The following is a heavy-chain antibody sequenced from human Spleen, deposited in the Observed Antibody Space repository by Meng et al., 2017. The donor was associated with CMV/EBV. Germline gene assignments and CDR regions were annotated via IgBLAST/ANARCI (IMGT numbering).Heavy chain of an antibody. CDR3: ARGGPLVNAPGFDY. J-gene: IGHJ4*02. CDR1: GGSISSGDYY. CDR2: IYYSGST. Sequence: QVQLQEPGPGLVKPSQTLSLTCTVSGGSISSGDYYWSWIRQPPGKGLEWIGYIYYSGSTYYNPPLKSRVTISVDTSKNQFSLKLSSVTAADTAVYYCARGGPLVNAPGFDYWGQGTLVTVSS. V-gene: IGHV4-30-4*08. D-gene: IGHD2-15*01.